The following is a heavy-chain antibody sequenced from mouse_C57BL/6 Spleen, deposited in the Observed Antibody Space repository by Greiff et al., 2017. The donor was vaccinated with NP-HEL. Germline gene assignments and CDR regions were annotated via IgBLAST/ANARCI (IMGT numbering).Heavy chain of an antibody. CDR1: GYTFTDYE. Sequence: VKLMESGAELVRPGASVTLSCKASGYTFTDYEMHWVKQTPVHGLEWIGAIDPETGGTAYNQKFKGKAILTADKSSSTAYMELRSLTSEDSAVYYCTRRDYYGSSSYAMDYWGQGTSVTVSS. CDR3: TRRDYYGSSSYAMDY. V-gene: IGHV1-15*01. CDR2: IDPETGGT. D-gene: IGHD1-1*01. J-gene: IGHJ4*01.